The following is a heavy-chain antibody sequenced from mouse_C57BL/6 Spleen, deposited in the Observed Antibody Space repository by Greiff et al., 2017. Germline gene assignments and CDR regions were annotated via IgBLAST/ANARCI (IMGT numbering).Heavy chain of an antibody. J-gene: IGHJ3*01. CDR3: AREGLGPNAY. CDR2: IDPNSGGT. V-gene: IGHV1-72*01. Sequence: QVQLKQPGAELVKPGASVKLSCKASGYTFTSYWMHWVKQRPGRGLEWIGRIDPNSGGTKYNEKFKSKATLTVDKPSSTAYMQRSSLTSEDSAVYYCAREGLGPNAYWGQGTLVTVSA. CDR1: GYTFTSYW. D-gene: IGHD4-1*01.